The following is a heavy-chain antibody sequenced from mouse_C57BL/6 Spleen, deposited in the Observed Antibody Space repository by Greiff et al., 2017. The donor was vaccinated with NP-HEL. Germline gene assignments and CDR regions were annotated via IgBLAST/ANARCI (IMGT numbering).Heavy chain of an antibody. CDR2: IDPSDSET. D-gene: IGHD2-5*01. CDR3: ARAYYSNPNYAMDY. Sequence: QVQLQQPGAELVRPGSSVKLSCKASGYTFTSYWMHWVKQRPIQGLEWIGNIDPSDSETHYNQKFKDKATLTVDTSSSTAYMQLSSLTSEDSAVYYCARAYYSNPNYAMDYWGQGTSVTVSS. J-gene: IGHJ4*01. CDR1: GYTFTSYW. V-gene: IGHV1-52*01.